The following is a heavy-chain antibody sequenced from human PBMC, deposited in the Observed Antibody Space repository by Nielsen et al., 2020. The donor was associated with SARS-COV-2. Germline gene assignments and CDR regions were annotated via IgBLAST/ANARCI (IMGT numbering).Heavy chain of an antibody. Sequence: GGSLRLSCAASGFTFSSYSMNWVRQAPGKGLEWVSSISSSSSYIYYADSVKGRFTISRDNAKDSLYLQMNSLRAEDTAVYYCARVDILTGYYIYYYYYMDVWGKGTTVTVSS. CDR2: ISSSSSYI. CDR3: ARVDILTGYYIYYYYYMDV. CDR1: GFTFSSYS. D-gene: IGHD3-9*01. J-gene: IGHJ6*03. V-gene: IGHV3-21*04.